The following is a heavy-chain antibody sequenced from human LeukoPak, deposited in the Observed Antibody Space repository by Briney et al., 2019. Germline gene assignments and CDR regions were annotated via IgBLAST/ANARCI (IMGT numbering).Heavy chain of an antibody. CDR3: ARDRGGTYVY. J-gene: IGHJ4*02. Sequence: SETLSLTCTVSGSGGSISNYYWSWIRQPPGKGLEWIGYIYYSGSTNHNPSLKSRVTMSVDTSKNQFSLKVSSVTAAGTAVYYCARDRGGTYVYWGQGTLVTVSS. V-gene: IGHV4-59*01. D-gene: IGHD1-1*01. CDR1: GSGGSISNYY. CDR2: IYYSGST.